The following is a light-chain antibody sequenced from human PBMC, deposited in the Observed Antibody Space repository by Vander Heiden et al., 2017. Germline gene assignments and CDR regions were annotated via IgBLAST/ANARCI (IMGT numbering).Light chain of an antibody. V-gene: IGLV10-54*01. Sequence: QAGLPQPPSVSKGLRQTATLTCTGNSNNVGNQGAAWLQQHQGHPPKLLSYRNNNRPSGISERLSASRSGNTAYLNITGLQPEDEADYYCSAWDSSLSAGGFGGGTKLTVL. CDR2: RNN. CDR1: SNNVGNQG. J-gene: IGLJ3*02. CDR3: SAWDSSLSAGG.